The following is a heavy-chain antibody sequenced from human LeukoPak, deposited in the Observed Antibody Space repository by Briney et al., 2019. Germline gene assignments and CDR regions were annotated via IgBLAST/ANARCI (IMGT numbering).Heavy chain of an antibody. Sequence: ASVKVSCKASGYSFTNYAISWVRQAPGQGLEWMGCIRTYNGDTNYAQKIQGRVTMTTDTSTSTAYMELRSLRSDDTAVCYCARDQGLTAPPPYGLDVWGQGTTVIVSS. V-gene: IGHV1-18*01. D-gene: IGHD5-18*01. J-gene: IGHJ6*02. CDR2: IRTYNGDT. CDR1: GYSFTNYA. CDR3: ARDQGLTAPPPYGLDV.